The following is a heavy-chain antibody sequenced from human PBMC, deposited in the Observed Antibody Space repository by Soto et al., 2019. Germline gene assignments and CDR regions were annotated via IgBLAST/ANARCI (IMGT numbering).Heavy chain of an antibody. CDR1: GGSISSSNW. D-gene: IGHD3-3*01. V-gene: IGHV4-4*02. CDR3: ARGLGTIFGVVRHHYGMDV. Sequence: ASETLSLTCAVSGGSISSSNWWSWVRQPPGKGLEWIGEIYHSGSTNYNPSLKSRVTISVDKSKNQFSLKLSSVTAADTAVYYCARGLGTIFGVVRHHYGMDVWGQGPTVT. J-gene: IGHJ6*02. CDR2: IYHSGST.